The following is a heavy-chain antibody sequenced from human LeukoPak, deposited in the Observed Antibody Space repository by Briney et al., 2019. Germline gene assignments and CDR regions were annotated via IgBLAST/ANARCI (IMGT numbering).Heavy chain of an antibody. Sequence: AGSLRLSCAASGFTFSSYWMSWVRQAPGKGLEWVANIKQDGSEKYYVDSVKGRFTISRDNAKNSLYLQMNSLRAEDTAVYYCARDLVGARADYWGQGTLVTVSS. CDR1: GFTFSSYW. V-gene: IGHV3-7*01. J-gene: IGHJ4*02. D-gene: IGHD1-26*01. CDR3: ARDLVGARADY. CDR2: IKQDGSEK.